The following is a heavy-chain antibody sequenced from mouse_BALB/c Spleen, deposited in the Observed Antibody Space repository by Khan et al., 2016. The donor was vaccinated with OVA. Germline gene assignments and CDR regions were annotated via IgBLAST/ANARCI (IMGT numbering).Heavy chain of an antibody. J-gene: IGHJ2*01. CDR2: ISYSGNT. Sequence: EVQLVESGPGLVKPSQSLSLTCTVTGYSITSDYAWNWIRQFPGNKLEWMGFISYSGNTNYNPSLKSRISITRDTSKNQFFLQLNSVTTEDTDRYYCARVYGGDFDYWGQGTTLTVSS. CDR3: ARVYGGDFDY. D-gene: IGHD1-1*01. CDR1: GYSITSDYA. V-gene: IGHV3-2*02.